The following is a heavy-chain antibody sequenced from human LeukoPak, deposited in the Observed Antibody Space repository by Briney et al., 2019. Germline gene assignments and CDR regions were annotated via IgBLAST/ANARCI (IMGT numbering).Heavy chain of an antibody. V-gene: IGHV1-69*13. J-gene: IGHJ3*02. CDR2: IIPIFGTA. CDR3: ARVARTLYCGGDCPHDAFDI. Sequence: SVKVSCKASGGTFISYAISWVRQAPGQGLEWMGGIIPIFGTANYAQKFQGRVTITADESTSTTYMELSSLRSEDTAVYYCARVARTLYCGGDCPHDAFDIWGQGTMVTVSS. CDR1: GGTFISYA. D-gene: IGHD2-21*02.